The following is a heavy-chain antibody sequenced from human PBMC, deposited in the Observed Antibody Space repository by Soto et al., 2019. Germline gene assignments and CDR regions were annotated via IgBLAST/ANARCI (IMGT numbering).Heavy chain of an antibody. CDR1: GFTFSTYT. CDR2: IDRFGSYS. D-gene: IGHD3-16*01. Sequence: EVRLVESGGGLVKSGGSLRLSCSASGFTFSTYTMNWVRQAPGRGLEWVSNIDRFGSYSWYVDSAQGRFTTSRDNAKNSLYLQMNILRAEDTAVYYCARVGSTFARGIIGGVHYGLDVWGQGTTVTVSS. CDR3: ARVGSTFARGIIGGVHYGLDV. J-gene: IGHJ6*02. V-gene: IGHV3-21*03.